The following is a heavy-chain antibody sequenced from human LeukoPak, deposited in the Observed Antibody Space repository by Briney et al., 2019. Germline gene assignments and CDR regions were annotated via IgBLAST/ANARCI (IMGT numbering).Heavy chain of an antibody. Sequence: GGSLRLSCAGSGFIFSTHWMIWVRQAPGKGLEWVANIKQDGSEKYYVDSAKGRFTISRDNTKSSMYLEMNSLRAEDTAVYYCVRYRDGEYDFWGQGTLVTVSS. V-gene: IGHV3-7*01. CDR2: IKQDGSEK. CDR3: VRYRDGEYDF. CDR1: GFIFSTHW. J-gene: IGHJ4*02. D-gene: IGHD4-17*01.